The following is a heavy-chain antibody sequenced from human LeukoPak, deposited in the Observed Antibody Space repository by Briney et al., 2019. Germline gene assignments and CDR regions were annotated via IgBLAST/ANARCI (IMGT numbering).Heavy chain of an antibody. D-gene: IGHD5-18*01. CDR2: ISGSGGST. Sequence: PGRTLRLSCAASGFTFSNYAMSWVRQVPGKGLEWVSTISGSGGSTYYADPLKGRFSISRYNSKNTLFLQMKSLRAEDTAVYYCARGRSYGFDFDFWGPGTLVIVSS. V-gene: IGHV3-23*01. J-gene: IGHJ4*02. CDR3: ARGRSYGFDFDF. CDR1: GFTFSNYA.